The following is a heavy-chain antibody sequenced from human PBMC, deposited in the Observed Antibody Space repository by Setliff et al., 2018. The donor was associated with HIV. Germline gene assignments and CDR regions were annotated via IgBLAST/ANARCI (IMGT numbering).Heavy chain of an antibody. CDR2: VYYSGDT. Sequence: PSETLSLTCTVSRGSISSHYWSWIRQPPGKGLEWIGFVYYSGDTNYNPSLKSRASISLDTSKNQLSLNLTSSSAADTAVYYCARGPATSGLAYYMDVWGKGTTVTV. CDR1: RGSISSHY. J-gene: IGHJ6*03. D-gene: IGHD3-22*01. CDR3: ARGPATSGLAYYMDV. V-gene: IGHV4-59*11.